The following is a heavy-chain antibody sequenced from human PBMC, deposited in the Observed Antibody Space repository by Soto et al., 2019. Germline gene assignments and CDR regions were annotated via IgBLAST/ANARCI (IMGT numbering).Heavy chain of an antibody. V-gene: IGHV1-69*04. Sequence: SVKVSCKASGYTFSTYGFSWVRQAPGQGLEWMGRIIPILGIANYAQKFQGRVTITADKSTSTAYMELSSLRSEDTAVHYCARAIAGDTASFDYWGQGTLVTVSS. CDR2: IIPILGIA. D-gene: IGHD5-18*01. J-gene: IGHJ4*02. CDR3: ARAIAGDTASFDY. CDR1: GYTFSTYG.